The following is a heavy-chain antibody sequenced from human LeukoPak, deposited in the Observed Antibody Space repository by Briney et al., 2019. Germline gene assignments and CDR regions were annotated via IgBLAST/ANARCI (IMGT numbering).Heavy chain of an antibody. J-gene: IGHJ3*02. D-gene: IGHD3-22*01. CDR2: IYYSGST. CDR3: AAPTTLTGEVDSTGYYLGSNAFDI. CDR1: GGSISSSSYY. V-gene: IGHV4-39*01. Sequence: SETLSLTCTVSGGSISSSSYYWGWIRQPPGKGLEWIGSIYYSGSTCYNPSLKSRVTISVDTSKNQFSLKLSSVTAADTAVYYCAAPTTLTGEVDSTGYYLGSNAFDIWGQGTMVTVSS.